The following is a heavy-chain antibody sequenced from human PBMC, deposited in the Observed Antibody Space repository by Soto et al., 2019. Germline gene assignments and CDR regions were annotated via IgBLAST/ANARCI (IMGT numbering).Heavy chain of an antibody. J-gene: IGHJ6*02. Sequence: GGSLKISRKGSWYSFTRHWIGLVRQMPGKGLEWMGIIYPGDSDTRYSPSFQGQVTISADKSISTAYLQWSSLKASDTAMYYCARRSSSSEGVRLMDVWGQGTTVTVSS. CDR1: WYSFTRHW. CDR2: IYPGDSDT. D-gene: IGHD6-6*01. V-gene: IGHV5-51*01. CDR3: ARRSSSSEGVRLMDV.